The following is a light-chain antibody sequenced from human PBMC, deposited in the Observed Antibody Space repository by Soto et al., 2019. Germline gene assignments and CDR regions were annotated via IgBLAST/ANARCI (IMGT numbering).Light chain of an antibody. CDR1: STDVGGYIY. CDR2: EVR. J-gene: IGLJ1*01. CDR3: TSYTVTNTLV. V-gene: IGLV2-14*01. Sequence: QSALTQPASVSGSPGQSITISCTGTSTDVGGYIYVSWYQQHPGKAPKLMIYEVRNRPSGVSNRFSGSKSGNTASLTISGLQAEDEADYYCTSYTVTNTLVFGTGTKVTVL.